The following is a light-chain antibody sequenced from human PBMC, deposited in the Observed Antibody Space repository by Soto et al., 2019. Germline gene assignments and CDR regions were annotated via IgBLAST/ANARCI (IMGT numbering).Light chain of an antibody. Sequence: QSVLTHSPSASGTPGQRVTISCSGSFSNIGSNTVNWYEQLPGTAPKLLIYSNNQRPSGVPDRISGTKSGTSASLAIRGLQSDDEADYYCAAWDDSLNGVVFGGGTKLTVL. CDR1: FSNIGSNT. J-gene: IGLJ2*01. CDR2: SNN. V-gene: IGLV1-44*01. CDR3: AAWDDSLNGVV.